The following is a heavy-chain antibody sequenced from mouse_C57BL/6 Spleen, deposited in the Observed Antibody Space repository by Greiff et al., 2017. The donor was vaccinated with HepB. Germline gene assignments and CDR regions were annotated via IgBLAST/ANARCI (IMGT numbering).Heavy chain of an antibody. CDR1: GYTFTDYE. CDR3: TRNYSNYVGWYFDV. J-gene: IGHJ1*03. V-gene: IGHV1-15*01. CDR2: IDPETGGT. D-gene: IGHD2-5*01. Sequence: QVQLQHSGAELVRPGASVTLSCKASGYTFTDYEMHWVKQTPVHGLEWIGAIDPETGGTAYNQKFKGKAILTADKSSSTAYMELRSLTSEDSAVYYCTRNYSNYVGWYFDVWGTGTTVTVSS.